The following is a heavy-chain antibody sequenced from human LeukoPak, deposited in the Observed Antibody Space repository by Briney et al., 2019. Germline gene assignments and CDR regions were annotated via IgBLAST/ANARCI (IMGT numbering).Heavy chain of an antibody. V-gene: IGHV3-7*01. CDR2: IKQDGSEK. CDR3: ARVGPGYSSGSLPFDY. Sequence: GGSLRLSCAASGFTFSSYWMSWVRQAPGKGLEWVANIKQDGSEKYYVDSVKGRFSISRDNAKNSLYLQMNSLRAEDTAVYYCARVGPGYSSGSLPFDYWGQGTLVTVSS. CDR1: GFTFSSYW. D-gene: IGHD6-19*01. J-gene: IGHJ4*02.